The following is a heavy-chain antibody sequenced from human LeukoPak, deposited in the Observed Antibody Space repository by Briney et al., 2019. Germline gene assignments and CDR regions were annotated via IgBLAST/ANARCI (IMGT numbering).Heavy chain of an antibody. D-gene: IGHD3-3*01. CDR1: GFTFDDYG. CDR3: MRWSHDSGYYYMDV. J-gene: IGHJ6*03. V-gene: IGHV3-20*04. Sequence: GGSLRLSCAASGFTFDDYGMSWVRQAPGKGLEWVSGINWNGGSTGYADSVKGRFTISRDNAKNSLYLEMNSLRAEDTAVYYCMRWSHDSGYYYMDVWGKGTTVTVSS. CDR2: INWNGGST.